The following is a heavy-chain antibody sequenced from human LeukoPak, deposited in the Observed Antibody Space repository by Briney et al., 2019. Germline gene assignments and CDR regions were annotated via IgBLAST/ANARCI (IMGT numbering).Heavy chain of an antibody. V-gene: IGHV3-7*01. J-gene: IGHJ4*02. CDR3: ARVSLDIVVVPAAQLADY. Sequence: GGSLRLSCAASGFTFSSYWMSWVRQAPGKGLEWVANIKQDGSEKYYVDSVKGRFTISRDSAKNSLYLQMNSLRAEDTAVYYCARVSLDIVVVPAAQLADYWGQGTLVTVSS. CDR1: GFTFSSYW. D-gene: IGHD2-2*01. CDR2: IKQDGSEK.